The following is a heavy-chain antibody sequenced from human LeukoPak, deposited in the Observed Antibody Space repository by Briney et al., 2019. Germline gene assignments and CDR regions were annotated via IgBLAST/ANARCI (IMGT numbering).Heavy chain of an antibody. V-gene: IGHV1-46*01. CDR2: INPRGGST. J-gene: IGHJ4*02. Sequence: ASVKVSCKASGYTFTSYYMHWVRQAPGQGLEWMGIINPRGGSTSYAQTFQGRVTMTRDTSTSTVYMELSSLRSEDTAVYYCARDPGGYYDSSGPYWSYWGQGTLVTVSS. D-gene: IGHD3-22*01. CDR1: GYTFTSYY. CDR3: ARDPGGYYDSSGPYWSY.